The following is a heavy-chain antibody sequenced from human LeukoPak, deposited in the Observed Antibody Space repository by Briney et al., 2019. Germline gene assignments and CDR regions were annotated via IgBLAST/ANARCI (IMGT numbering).Heavy chain of an antibody. J-gene: IGHJ4*02. CDR1: GYSLTDLS. V-gene: IGHV1-24*01. D-gene: IGHD5-24*01. CDR3: ARIDRGGYNFPFYFDY. CDR2: FDPDDGET. Sequence: ASVKVSCKVSGYSLTDLSIHWVRQAPGKGLERMGGFDPDDGETIYAQKFQGRVTMTEDTSADIAYMELSSLKSEDTALYYCARIDRGGYNFPFYFDYWGQGTLVTVSS.